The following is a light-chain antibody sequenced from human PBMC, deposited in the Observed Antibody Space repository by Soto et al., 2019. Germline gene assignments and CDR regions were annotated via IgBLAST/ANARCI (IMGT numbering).Light chain of an antibody. CDR3: QQKGSSSRVT. J-gene: IGKJ4*01. CDR2: GAS. CDR1: QSVSSSY. Sequence: EIVLTQSPGTLSLSPGERATLSCRASQSVSSSYLAWYQQKPGQAPRLLIYGASSRATGIPDRFSGSGSGTDFTLTISRLGPEDFAVYCCQQKGSSSRVTFGGGTKVEIK. V-gene: IGKV3-20*01.